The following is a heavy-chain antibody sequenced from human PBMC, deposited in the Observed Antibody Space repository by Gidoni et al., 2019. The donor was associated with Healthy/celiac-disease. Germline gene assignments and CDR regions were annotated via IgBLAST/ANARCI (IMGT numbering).Heavy chain of an antibody. CDR1: GCALECEA. CDR3: ARGTPGEYCTNGVCYYFDY. Sequence: QVQLGGSGGAVVQPRRSGAAACAGCGCALECEAMHWVRQAPGKGLEWVAVISYDGSNKYYADSVKGRFTISRDNSKNTLYLQMNSLRAEDTAVYYCARGTPGEYCTNGVCYYFDYWGQGTLVTVSS. J-gene: IGHJ4*02. D-gene: IGHD2-8*01. CDR2: ISYDGSNK. V-gene: IGHV3-30-3*01.